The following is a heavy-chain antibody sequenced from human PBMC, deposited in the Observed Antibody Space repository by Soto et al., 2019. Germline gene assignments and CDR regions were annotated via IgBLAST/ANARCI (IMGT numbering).Heavy chain of an antibody. CDR1: GYTFTGYY. J-gene: IGHJ3*02. V-gene: IGHV1-46*03. CDR2: INPNGGST. CDR3: AYTSIAASEMGDI. Sequence: ASVKVSCKASGYTFTGYYMHWVRQAPGQGLEWMGIINPNGGSTSYAQKFQGRVTMTRDTSTSTVYMELSSLRSEDTAVYYCAYTSIAASEMGDIWGQGTMVTVSS. D-gene: IGHD6-6*01.